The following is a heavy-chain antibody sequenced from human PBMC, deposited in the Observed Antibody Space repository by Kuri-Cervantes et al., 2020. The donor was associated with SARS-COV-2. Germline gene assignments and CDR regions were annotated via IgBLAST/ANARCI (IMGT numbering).Heavy chain of an antibody. Sequence: GESLKISCAASGFTFTNYWMHWVRQAPDRGLVWVSGTNLDGSITNYADSVKGRFTISRDNAKNTVFLQMNSLRVEDTALYYCARDLRERPDYWGQGTLVTVSS. J-gene: IGHJ4*02. CDR1: GFTFTNYW. CDR3: ARDLRERPDY. V-gene: IGHV3-74*01. D-gene: IGHD3-16*01. CDR2: TNLDGSIT.